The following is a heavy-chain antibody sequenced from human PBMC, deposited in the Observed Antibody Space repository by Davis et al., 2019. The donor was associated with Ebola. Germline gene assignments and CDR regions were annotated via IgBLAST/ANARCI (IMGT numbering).Heavy chain of an antibody. Sequence: GESLKISCAASGFTFSGSAMHWVRQASGKGLEWVGRIRSKANSYATAYPASVKGRFTISRDDSKNTAYLQMNSLKTEDTAVYYCTIGYSSGWKYYGMDVWGQGTTVTVSS. V-gene: IGHV3-73*01. D-gene: IGHD6-19*01. CDR2: IRSKANSYAT. CDR3: TIGYSSGWKYYGMDV. CDR1: GFTFSGSA. J-gene: IGHJ6*02.